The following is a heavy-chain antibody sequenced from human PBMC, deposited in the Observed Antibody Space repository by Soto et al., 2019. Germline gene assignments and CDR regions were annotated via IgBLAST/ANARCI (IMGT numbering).Heavy chain of an antibody. CDR3: AKDDSPLWFGPDY. CDR1: GFTFSSYG. CDR2: ISYDGSNK. D-gene: IGHD3-10*01. J-gene: IGHJ4*02. Sequence: QVQLVESGGGVVQPGRSLRLSCAASGFTFSSYGMHWVRQAPGKGLEWVAVISYDGSNKYYADSVKGRFTISRDNSKNTLYLQMNSLRAEDTAVYYCAKDDSPLWFGPDYWGQGTLVTVSS. V-gene: IGHV3-30*18.